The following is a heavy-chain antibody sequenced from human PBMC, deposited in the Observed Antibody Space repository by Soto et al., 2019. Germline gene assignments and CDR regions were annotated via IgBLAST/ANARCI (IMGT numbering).Heavy chain of an antibody. CDR2: IIPIFGTA. V-gene: IGHV1-69*01. D-gene: IGHD1-20*01. J-gene: IGHJ6*02. Sequence: QVQLVQSGAEVKKPGSSVKVSCKASGGTFSSYAISWVRQAPGQGLEWMGGIIPIFGTANYAQKFQGRVTITADASTSTAYMELSSLRSEDTAVYYCARDVYNWNVLSNGMDVWGQGTTVTVSS. CDR1: GGTFSSYA. CDR3: ARDVYNWNVLSNGMDV.